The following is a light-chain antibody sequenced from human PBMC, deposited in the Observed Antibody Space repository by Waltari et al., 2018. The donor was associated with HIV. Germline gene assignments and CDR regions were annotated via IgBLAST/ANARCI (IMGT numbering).Light chain of an antibody. CDR3: SSYSRQGDSYI. CDR2: DVR. V-gene: IGLV2-14*01. CDR1: VGDIGSYNF. J-gene: IGLJ2*01. Sequence: QSVLTQRASMSGSPGQSITIPCTGSVGDIGSYNFVSWCQKYPDQAPTLIIFDVRSRPSGGSMRFSGSKSGNSASLTNAGLQTEDEAIYLFSSYSRQGDSYIFG.